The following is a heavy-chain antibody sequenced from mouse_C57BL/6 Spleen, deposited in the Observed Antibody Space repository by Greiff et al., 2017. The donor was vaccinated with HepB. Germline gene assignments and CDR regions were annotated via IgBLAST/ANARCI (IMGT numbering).Heavy chain of an antibody. Sequence: QVHVKQPGAELVMPGASVKLSCKASGYTFTSYWMHWVKQRPGQGLEWIGEIDPSDSYTNYNQKFKGKSTLTVDKSSSTAYMQLSSLTSEDSAVYYCARSGFTTVVADYAMDYWGQGTSVTVSS. J-gene: IGHJ4*01. CDR3: ARSGFTTVVADYAMDY. CDR1: GYTFTSYW. D-gene: IGHD1-1*01. V-gene: IGHV1-69*01. CDR2: IDPSDSYT.